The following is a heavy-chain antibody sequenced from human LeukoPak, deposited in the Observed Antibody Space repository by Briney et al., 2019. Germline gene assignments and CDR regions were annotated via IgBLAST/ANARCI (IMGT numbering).Heavy chain of an antibody. J-gene: IGHJ4*02. CDR2: ISAYNGNT. CDR3: ASTYETGHFDY. V-gene: IGHV1-18*01. CDR1: GYTFTSYG. Sequence: ASVKVSCKASGYTFTSYGISWVRQAPGQGLEWMGWISAYNGNTNYAQKLQGRVTMTTDTSTSTAYMELSSLRSDDTAVYYCASTYETGHFDYWGQGTLVTVSS. D-gene: IGHD3-10*01.